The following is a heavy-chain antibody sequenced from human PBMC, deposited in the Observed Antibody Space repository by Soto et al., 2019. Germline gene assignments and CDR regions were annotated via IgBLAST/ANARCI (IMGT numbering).Heavy chain of an antibody. CDR1: GFTFNSYG. D-gene: IGHD1-26*01. CDR2: ISYDSTKT. CDR3: ARTRSAWSDFHYYSLDV. J-gene: IGHJ6*02. V-gene: IGHV3-30*03. Sequence: GGSLRLSCAASGFTFNSYGMHWVRQGPGNGLEWVAFISYDSTKTYYAVSVKGRFTISRDNSNSALYVQMNSLTGEDTAVYYCARTRSAWSDFHYYSLDVWGQGTTVTVSS.